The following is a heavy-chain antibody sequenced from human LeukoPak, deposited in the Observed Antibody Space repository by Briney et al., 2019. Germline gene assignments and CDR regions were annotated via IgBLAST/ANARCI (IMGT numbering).Heavy chain of an antibody. J-gene: IGHJ5*02. CDR3: AREVYCSSTSCRGGWFDP. CDR2: INHSGST. CDR1: GGSFSGYY. V-gene: IGHV4-34*01. D-gene: IGHD2-2*01. Sequence: SETLSLTCAVYGGSFSGYYWSWIRQPPGKGLEWIGEINHSGSTNYNPSLKSRVTIPVDTSKNQFSLKLSSVTAADTAVYYCAREVYCSSTSCRGGWFDPWGQGTLVTVSS.